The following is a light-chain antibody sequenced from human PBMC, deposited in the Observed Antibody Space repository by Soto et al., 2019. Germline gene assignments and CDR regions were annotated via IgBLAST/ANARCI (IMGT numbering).Light chain of an antibody. J-gene: IGKJ1*01. CDR2: GAS. Sequence: IQLTQSPSSLSASVGDRVTITCRASQGISSFLAWYQQKPGKAPNLLIYGASTLQSGVPSRFGGSGSGTDFTLTIASLQPEDFATYYCQQLNSYPRTFGQGTKVEVK. CDR3: QQLNSYPRT. V-gene: IGKV1-9*01. CDR1: QGISSF.